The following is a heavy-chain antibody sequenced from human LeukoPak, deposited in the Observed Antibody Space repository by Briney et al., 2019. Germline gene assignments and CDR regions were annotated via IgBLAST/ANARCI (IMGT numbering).Heavy chain of an antibody. Sequence: SETLSLTCTVSGGSISSYYWSWIRQPPGKGLEWIGYIYYSGSTNYNPSLKSRVTISVDTSKNQFSLKLSSVTAADTAVYYCARHAYYDSSGPFDYWGQGTLVTVSS. V-gene: IGHV4-59*08. CDR3: ARHAYYDSSGPFDY. D-gene: IGHD3-22*01. CDR1: GGSISSYY. CDR2: IYYSGST. J-gene: IGHJ4*02.